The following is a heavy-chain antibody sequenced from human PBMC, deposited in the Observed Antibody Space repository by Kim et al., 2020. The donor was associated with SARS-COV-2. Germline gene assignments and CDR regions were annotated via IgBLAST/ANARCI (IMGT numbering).Heavy chain of an antibody. CDR3: ARDRREVFYGTPYYYDSSGPGHDAFDI. J-gene: IGHJ3*02. Sequence: SETLSLTCAVSGGSISSSNWWSWVRQPPGKGLEWIGEIYHSGSTNYNPSLKSRVTISVDKSKNQFSLKLSSVTAADTAVYYCARDRREVFYGTPYYYDSSGPGHDAFDIWGQGTMVTVSS. CDR2: IYHSGST. CDR1: GGSISSSNW. V-gene: IGHV4-4*02. D-gene: IGHD3-22*01.